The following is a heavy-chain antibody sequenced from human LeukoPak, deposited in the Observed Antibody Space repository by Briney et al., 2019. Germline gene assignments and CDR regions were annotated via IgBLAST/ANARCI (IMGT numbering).Heavy chain of an antibody. CDR1: GFTFSSYW. D-gene: IGHD4-17*01. J-gene: IGHJ4*02. V-gene: IGHV3-7*01. CDR2: IKQDGSEK. Sequence: GGSLRLSCAASGFTFSSYWMSWVRQAPGKGLEWVANIKQDGSEKYYVDSVESRFTISRDNAKNSLYLQMNSLRAEDTAVYYCARDYGDYYFDYWGQGTLVTVSS. CDR3: ARDYGDYYFDY.